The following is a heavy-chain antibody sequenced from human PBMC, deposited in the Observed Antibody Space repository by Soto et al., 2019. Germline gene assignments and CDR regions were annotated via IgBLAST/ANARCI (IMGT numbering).Heavy chain of an antibody. CDR1: GFTFNKYS. CDR2: ITSNANRI. D-gene: IGHD3-3*01. CDR3: ARESDFDFWNSNYIDGMDV. J-gene: IGHJ6*02. Sequence: EVQLVESGGGLVKPGGSLRLSCAASGFTFNKYSMNWVRQAPGKGLEWVSSITSNANRIYYADSVKGRFTISRDNAQKSVYLQMNSLRVGDTAVYYCARESDFDFWNSNYIDGMDVWGQGTTVTVSS. V-gene: IGHV3-21*02.